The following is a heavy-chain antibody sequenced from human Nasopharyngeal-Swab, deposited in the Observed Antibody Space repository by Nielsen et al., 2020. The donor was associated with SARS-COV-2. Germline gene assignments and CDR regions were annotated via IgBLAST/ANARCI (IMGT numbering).Heavy chain of an antibody. CDR3: ARVGAEWLLD. V-gene: IGHV3-48*03. D-gene: IGHD3-3*01. CDR2: ISSSGSTI. J-gene: IGHJ4*02. CDR1: GFTFNSYE. Sequence: GESLKISCAASGFTFNSYEMNWVRQAPGKGLEWVSYISSSGSTIYYADSVKGRFTISRDNAKNSLYLQMNSLRAEDTAVYYCARVGAEWLLDWGQGTLVTVSS.